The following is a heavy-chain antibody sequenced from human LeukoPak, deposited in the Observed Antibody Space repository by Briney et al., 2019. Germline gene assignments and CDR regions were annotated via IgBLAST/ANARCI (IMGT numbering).Heavy chain of an antibody. CDR2: IIPIFGTA. J-gene: IGHJ5*02. D-gene: IGHD2-2*01. CDR1: GGTFSSYA. CDR3: AREPPLGYCSSTSCFDP. Sequence: SVKVSCKASGGTFSSYAVSWVRQAPGQGLEWMGGIIPIFGTANYAQKFQGRVTITADESTSTAYMELSSLRSEDTAVYYCAREPPLGYCSSTSCFDPWGQGTLVTVSS. V-gene: IGHV1-69*13.